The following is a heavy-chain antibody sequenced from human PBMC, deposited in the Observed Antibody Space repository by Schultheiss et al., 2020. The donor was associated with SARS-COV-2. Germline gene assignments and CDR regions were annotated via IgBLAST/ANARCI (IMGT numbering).Heavy chain of an antibody. Sequence: GGSLRLSCAASGFTFSEYYMSWIRQAPGKGLEWVSYISSSGSTIYYADSVKGRFTISRDNAKNSLYLQMNSLRAEDTAVYYCARKMCSSTSCDYYYYYYMDVWGKGTTVTVSS. V-gene: IGHV3-11*04. CDR1: GFTFSEYY. CDR3: ARKMCSSTSCDYYYYYYMDV. D-gene: IGHD2-2*01. J-gene: IGHJ6*03. CDR2: ISSSGSTI.